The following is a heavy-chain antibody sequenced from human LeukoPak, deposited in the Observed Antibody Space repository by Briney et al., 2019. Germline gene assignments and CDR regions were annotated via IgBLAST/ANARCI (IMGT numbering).Heavy chain of an antibody. D-gene: IGHD3-16*01. CDR2: MNPNSGNT. Sequence: ASVKVSCKASGYTLTSYDINWVRQATGRGLEWMGWMNPNSGNTGYAQKFQGRVTITRNTSISTAYMELSSLRSEDTAVYYCAREEEGADYWGQGTLVTVSS. CDR1: GYTLTSYD. J-gene: IGHJ4*02. CDR3: AREEEGADY. V-gene: IGHV1-8*01.